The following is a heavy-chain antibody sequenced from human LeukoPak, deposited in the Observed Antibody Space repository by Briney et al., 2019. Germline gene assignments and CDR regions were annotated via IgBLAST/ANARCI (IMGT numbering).Heavy chain of an antibody. D-gene: IGHD2-2*01. Sequence: ASVKVSCKASGYTFTSYGISWVRQAPGQGLEWMGWISAYNGNTNYAQKLQGRVTMTTDTSTSTAYMELRSLRSDDTAVYYCARHCSSTSCYLHDAFDIWGQGTMVTVSS. CDR3: ARHCSSTSCYLHDAFDI. J-gene: IGHJ3*02. CDR1: GYTFTSYG. V-gene: IGHV1-18*01. CDR2: ISAYNGNT.